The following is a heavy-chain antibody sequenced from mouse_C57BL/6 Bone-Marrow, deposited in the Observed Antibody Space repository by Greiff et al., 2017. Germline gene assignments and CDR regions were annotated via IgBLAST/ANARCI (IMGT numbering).Heavy chain of an antibody. V-gene: IGHV14-4*01. CDR3: TTRITTVVATRYFDY. CDR1: GFNIKDDY. J-gene: IGHJ2*01. Sequence: EVQLQQSGAELVRPGASVKLSCTASGFNIKDDYMHWVKQRPEQGLEWIGWIDPENGDTEYASKFQGKATITADTSSNTAYLQLSSLTSEDTAVYYCTTRITTVVATRYFDYWGQGTTLTVSS. CDR2: IDPENGDT. D-gene: IGHD1-1*01.